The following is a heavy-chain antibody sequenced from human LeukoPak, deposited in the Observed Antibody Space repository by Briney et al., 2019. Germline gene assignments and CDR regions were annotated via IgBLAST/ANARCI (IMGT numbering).Heavy chain of an antibody. D-gene: IGHD6-19*01. CDR2: IYYSGST. J-gene: IGHJ5*02. CDR3: ARHVKDGSGWVDAGNWFDP. Sequence: SETLSLTCTVPGGSISSSSYYWGWIRQPPGNGLEWIGSIYYSGSTYYNPSLKNRVTISVDTSKNQFSLKLSSVAAADTAVYYCARHVKDGSGWVDAGNWFDPWGQGTLVTVSS. V-gene: IGHV4-39*01. CDR1: GGSISSSSYY.